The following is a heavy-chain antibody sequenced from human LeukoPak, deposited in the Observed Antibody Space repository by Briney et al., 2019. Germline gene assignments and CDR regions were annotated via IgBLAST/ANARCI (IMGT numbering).Heavy chain of an antibody. D-gene: IGHD1-1*01. Sequence: GGSLRLACAASGFTFSSYEMHWVRQAPGRGLEWVSYISRGASTFSYADSVKGRFTISRDNAKNSLHLQMNSLRAEDTAVYYCVREGNCYFEYWGQGTLVTVSS. CDR3: VREGNCYFEY. CDR1: GFTFSSYE. V-gene: IGHV3-48*03. CDR2: ISRGASTF. J-gene: IGHJ4*02.